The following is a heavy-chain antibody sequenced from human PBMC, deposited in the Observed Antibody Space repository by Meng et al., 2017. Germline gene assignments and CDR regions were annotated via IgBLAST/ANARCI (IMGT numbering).Heavy chain of an antibody. CDR3: ARDEDISAAGKLFGDY. CDR1: GYNFPDYY. Sequence: GQPVQSGAAAKKPVASVKVSCKPSGYNFPDYYILWVRRAPGQGLEWMGRINPKSGDTHYAQKFQARVTMTGDTSISTAYMELSGLRSDDTAMYYCARDEDISAAGKLFGDYWGQGTLVTVSS. D-gene: IGHD6-25*01. V-gene: IGHV1-2*06. CDR2: INPKSGDT. J-gene: IGHJ4*02.